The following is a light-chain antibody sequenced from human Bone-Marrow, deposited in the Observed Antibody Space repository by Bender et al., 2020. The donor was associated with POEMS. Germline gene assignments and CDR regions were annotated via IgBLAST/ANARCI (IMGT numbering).Light chain of an antibody. CDR3: QSYDVNVGGWV. CDR1: TSNIGNNF. J-gene: IGLJ3*02. V-gene: IGLV1-47*02. CDR2: GNI. Sequence: QSVLTQPPSVSGTPGQRVTISCSGTTSNIGNNFVSWYQQFPRTAPQLLIYGNIYRPSGVPDRFSASVSGTSASLAITGLQAEDESDYYCQSYDVNVGGWVFGGGTKLTVL.